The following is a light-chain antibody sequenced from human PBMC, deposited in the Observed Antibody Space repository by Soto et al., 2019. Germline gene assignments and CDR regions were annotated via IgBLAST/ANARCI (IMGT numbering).Light chain of an antibody. CDR1: QSISSW. V-gene: IGKV1-5*03. CDR2: HAS. J-gene: IGKJ4*02. CDR3: QQYNSYPVT. Sequence: DIQMTQSPSTLSASVGDRVTTTCRASQSISSWLAWYQQKPGKAPKLLIYHASTLESGVPSRFSGSGSGTEFTLTITSLQPDDFATSYCQQYNSYPVTFGGGTRVEIK.